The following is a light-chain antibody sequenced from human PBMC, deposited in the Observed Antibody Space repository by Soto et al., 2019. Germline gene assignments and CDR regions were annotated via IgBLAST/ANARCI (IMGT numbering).Light chain of an antibody. V-gene: IGLV2-14*03. CDR3: SSYTGSSTVV. CDR2: DVS. J-gene: IGLJ3*02. Sequence: QSALTQPASVSGSPGQSITISCTGTSSDVGGYNYVSWYQHHPGKAPKLMIYDVSDRPSGVSNRFSGSKSGNTASLTISGLQPEDEADYYCSSYTGSSTVVFGGGTKLTVL. CDR1: SSDVGGYNY.